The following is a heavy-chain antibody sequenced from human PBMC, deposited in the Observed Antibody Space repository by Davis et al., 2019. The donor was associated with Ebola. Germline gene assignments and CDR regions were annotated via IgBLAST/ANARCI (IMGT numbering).Heavy chain of an antibody. J-gene: IGHJ6*02. V-gene: IGHV3-7*01. D-gene: IGHD2-8*01. CDR1: GFTVSSNY. Sequence: GESLKISCAASGFTVSSNYMSWVRQAPGKGLEWVANIKQDGSEKYYVDSVKGRFTISRDNAKNSLYLQMNSLRAEDTAVYYCARGPLVYAIRYYYGMDVWGQGTTVTVSS. CDR2: IKQDGSEK. CDR3: ARGPLVYAIRYYYGMDV.